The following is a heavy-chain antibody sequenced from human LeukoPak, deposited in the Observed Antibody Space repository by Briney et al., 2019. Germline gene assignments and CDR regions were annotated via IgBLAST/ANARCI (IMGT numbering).Heavy chain of an antibody. Sequence: GGSLRLSCAASGFTFSNHDMSWVRQAPGKGLEWVAGISGGGGSTHNADSVEGRFTISRDNSKNTLYLQMNSLRAEDTAKYYCTKDYCGKFCSAVWGQGTTVTVSS. V-gene: IGHV3-23*01. J-gene: IGHJ6*02. CDR1: GFTFSNHD. D-gene: IGHD3-9*01. CDR2: ISGGGGST. CDR3: TKDYCGKFCSAV.